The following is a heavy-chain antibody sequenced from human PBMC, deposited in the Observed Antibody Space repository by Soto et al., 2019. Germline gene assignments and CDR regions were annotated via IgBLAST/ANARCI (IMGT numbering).Heavy chain of an antibody. CDR2: IKQDGSEK. D-gene: IGHD2-8*01. J-gene: IGHJ6*02. Sequence: GGSQRLSCSASGFTFRDYWLSWVRQVPGKGLEWVATIKQDGSEKHYVDSVEGRFTISRDNAKNSLYLQMNSLRAEDSALYYCASNRILLMVYGKQDYYGMDVWGQGTTVTVSS. CDR1: GFTFRDYW. CDR3: ASNRILLMVYGKQDYYGMDV. V-gene: IGHV3-7*01.